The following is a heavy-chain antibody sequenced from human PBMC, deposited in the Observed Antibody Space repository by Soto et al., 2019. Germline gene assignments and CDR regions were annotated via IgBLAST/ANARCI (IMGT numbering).Heavy chain of an antibody. V-gene: IGHV4-59*08. CDR3: ARHGGNGGSPRPFDY. CDR1: GGSMNSYY. J-gene: IGHJ4*02. D-gene: IGHD2-15*01. Sequence: SETLSLTCTVSGGSMNSYYWNWIRQPPGKGLEWIGYIYNSGNTNYNPSLKSRVTISVDTSKNQFSLILSSVTAADTAVYYCARHGGNGGSPRPFDYWGKGTLVTVPS. CDR2: IYNSGNT.